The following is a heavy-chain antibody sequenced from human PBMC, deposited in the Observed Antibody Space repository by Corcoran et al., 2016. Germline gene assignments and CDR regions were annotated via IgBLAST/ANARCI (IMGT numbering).Heavy chain of an antibody. CDR1: GFTFGDYA. D-gene: IGHD2-21*02. Sequence: EVQLVESGGGLVKPGRSLRLSCTASGFTFGDYAMSWFRQAPGKGLEWVGFIRSKAYGGTTEYAASVKGTFTISRDDSKSIAYLQMNSLTTEDTAVDYFTRELVYCGGDCYEVGWKMGYFDDWGQGTLVTVSS. J-gene: IGHJ4*02. CDR3: TRELVYCGGDCYEVGWKMGYFDD. CDR2: IRSKAYGGTT. V-gene: IGHV3-49*05.